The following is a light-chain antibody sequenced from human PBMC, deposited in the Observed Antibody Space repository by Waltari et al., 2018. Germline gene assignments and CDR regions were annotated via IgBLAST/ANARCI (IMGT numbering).Light chain of an antibody. J-gene: IGLJ2*01. CDR2: EVS. CDR3: SSYAGSNDVA. CDR1: SSDVGVYNY. V-gene: IGLV2-8*01. Sequence: QSALTQPPSASGSPGQSVTISCTGTSSDVGVYNYVPWYHQHPGKAPKLMIYEVSKRPSGVPDRFSGSKAGTTASLTVSGLQAEDEADYYCSSYAGSNDVAFGGGTKLSVL.